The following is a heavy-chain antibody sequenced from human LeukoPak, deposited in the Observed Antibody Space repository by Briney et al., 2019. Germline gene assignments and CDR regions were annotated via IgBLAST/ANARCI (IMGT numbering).Heavy chain of an antibody. CDR2: TYYRSKWYN. Sequence: SQTLSLTCAISGDSVSSNRAAWNWIRQSPSRGLEWLGRTYYRSKWYNDYAVSVKSRITINPDTSKNRFSLQLNSVTPEDTAVYYCARDPTGLRNYFYYMDVWGKGTTVTVSS. D-gene: IGHD3-9*01. V-gene: IGHV6-1*01. J-gene: IGHJ6*03. CDR1: GDSVSSNRAA. CDR3: ARDPTGLRNYFYYMDV.